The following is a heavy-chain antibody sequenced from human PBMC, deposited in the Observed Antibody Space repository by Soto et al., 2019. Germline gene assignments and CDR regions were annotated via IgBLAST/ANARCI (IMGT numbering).Heavy chain of an antibody. CDR1: GGTFSSYA. J-gene: IGHJ3*02. Sequence: ASVKVSCKASGGTFSSYAISWVRQAPGQGLEWMGWIIPISGGTNYAQKFQDRVTMTRDTSISTAYMELSSLRSDDTAVYYCARGAYSPAFDIWGQGTMPTVSS. CDR2: IIPISGGT. CDR3: ARGAYSPAFDI. D-gene: IGHD2-15*01. V-gene: IGHV1-2*02.